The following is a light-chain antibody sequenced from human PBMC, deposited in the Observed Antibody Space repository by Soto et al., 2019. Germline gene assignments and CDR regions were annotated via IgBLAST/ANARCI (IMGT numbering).Light chain of an antibody. CDR2: GAS. CDR3: QLYDTSSLYT. J-gene: IGKJ2*01. CDR1: QSISSNY. Sequence: EIVLTQSPGTLSLSPGERVTLSCRASQSISSNYLTWYQQRPGQAPRLLIYGASNSATGIPDRFSGSGSGTDFTLTISRLELEDFAVYSCQLYDTSSLYTFGQGTKLEIK. V-gene: IGKV3-20*01.